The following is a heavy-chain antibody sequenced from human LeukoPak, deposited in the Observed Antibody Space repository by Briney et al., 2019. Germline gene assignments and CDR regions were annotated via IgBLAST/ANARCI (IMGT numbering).Heavy chain of an antibody. Sequence: GGSLRLSCAASGFTVSSNYMSWVRQAPGKGLEWVAVIWYDGSNKYYADSVKGRFTISRDNSKNTLYLQMNSLRAEDTAVYYCAKAGCTNGVCSFDYWGRGTLVTVSS. V-gene: IGHV3-33*06. J-gene: IGHJ4*02. D-gene: IGHD2-8*01. CDR3: AKAGCTNGVCSFDY. CDR1: GFTVSSNY. CDR2: IWYDGSNK.